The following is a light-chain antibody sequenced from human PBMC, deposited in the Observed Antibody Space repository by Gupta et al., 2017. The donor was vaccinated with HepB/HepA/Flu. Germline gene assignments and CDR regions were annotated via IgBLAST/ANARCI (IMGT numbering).Light chain of an antibody. V-gene: IGLV2-14*03. CDR3: SSYTDIATLV. CDR2: DVS. Sequence: QSALTQPVSVSGSPGQSINIPCTGTHSDVGAYEYVSWYQQHPGKAPKLMIFDVSNRPSGVSNRFSGSKSGNTASLTISGLQPEDEADYYCSSYTDIATLVFGGGTKLTVL. J-gene: IGLJ2*01. CDR1: HSDVGAYEY.